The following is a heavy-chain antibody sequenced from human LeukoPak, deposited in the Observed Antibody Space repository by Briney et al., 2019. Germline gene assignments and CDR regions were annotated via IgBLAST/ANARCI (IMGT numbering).Heavy chain of an antibody. Sequence: HGESLKISCKGSGYSFTTYWIAWVRQMPGKGLEWMGIIYPRDSDIRYNPPFQGQVTISADKSISTAYLQWSSLKASDTAMYYCARMIGLGEVSPYFDYWGQGTLVTVSS. D-gene: IGHD3-16*02. CDR3: ARMIGLGEVSPYFDY. J-gene: IGHJ4*02. CDR1: GYSFTTYW. V-gene: IGHV5-51*01. CDR2: IYPRDSDI.